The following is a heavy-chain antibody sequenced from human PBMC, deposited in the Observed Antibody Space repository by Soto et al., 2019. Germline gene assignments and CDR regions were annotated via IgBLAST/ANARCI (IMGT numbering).Heavy chain of an antibody. CDR1: GFTFSSYA. Sequence: GGSLRLSCAASGFTFSSYAMSWVRQAPGKGLEWVSAISGSGGSTYYADSVKGRFTISRDNSKNTLYLQMNSLRAEDTAVYYCANFIVVVPAAMLTDAFDIWGQGTMVTVSS. CDR3: ANFIVVVPAAMLTDAFDI. D-gene: IGHD2-2*01. V-gene: IGHV3-23*01. J-gene: IGHJ3*02. CDR2: ISGSGGST.